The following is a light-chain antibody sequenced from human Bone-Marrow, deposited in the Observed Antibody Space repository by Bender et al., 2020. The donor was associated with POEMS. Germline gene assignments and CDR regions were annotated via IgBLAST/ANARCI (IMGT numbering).Light chain of an antibody. CDR1: SSDVGGYNH. CDR3: NSYTRGNAWI. Sequence: QSALTQPASVSVSPRQSITISCTGSSSDVGGYNHVSWYQQHPGKAPKLIIYDVTYRPSGVSSRFSGSKSGNTDSLTISGLQAEDEADYYCNSYTRGNAWIFGGGTKLTVL. CDR2: DVT. J-gene: IGLJ2*01. V-gene: IGLV2-14*03.